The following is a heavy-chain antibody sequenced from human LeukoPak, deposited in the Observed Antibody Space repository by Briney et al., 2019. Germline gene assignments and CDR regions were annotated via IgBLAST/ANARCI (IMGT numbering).Heavy chain of an antibody. CDR3: ARDYCGGDCYSYYYGMDV. D-gene: IGHD2-21*02. CDR2: INSDDSRT. J-gene: IGHJ6*02. V-gene: IGHV3-74*01. Sequence: GGSLRLSCAASGFTFSAFWMHWVRQAPGKGLVWVSRINSDDSRTTYADSVKGRFTISRDNSKNTLYLQMNSLRAEDTAVYYCARDYCGGDCYSYYYGMDVWGQGTTVTVSS. CDR1: GFTFSAFW.